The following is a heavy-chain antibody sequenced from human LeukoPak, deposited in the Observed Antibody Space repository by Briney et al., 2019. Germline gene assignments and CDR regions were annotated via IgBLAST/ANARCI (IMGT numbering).Heavy chain of an antibody. V-gene: IGHV1-24*01. CDR2: FDPEDGET. CDR3: AMTGYSSGWWGAYFDY. Sequence: GASVKVSCKVSGYTLTELSMHWVRQAPGKGLEWMGGFDPEDGETIYAQKFQGRVTMTEDTSTDTAYMELSSLRSEDTAVYYCAMTGYSSGWWGAYFDYWGQGTPVTVSS. J-gene: IGHJ4*02. D-gene: IGHD6-19*01. CDR1: GYTLTELS.